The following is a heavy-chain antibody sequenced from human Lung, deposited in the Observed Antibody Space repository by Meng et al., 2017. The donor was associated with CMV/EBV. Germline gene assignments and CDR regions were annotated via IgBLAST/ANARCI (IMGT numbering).Heavy chain of an antibody. CDR3: ARTMGPAPFDY. CDR2: IYSGDSDT. CDR1: GYSSSSYW. J-gene: IGHJ4*02. V-gene: IGHV5-51*01. Sequence: XVSCKGSGYSSSSYWIGWVRQMPGKGLEWMGIIYSGDSDTTYSPSFQGQVTISADKSISTAYLQWSSLKASDTAMYYCARTMGPAPFDYWGQGTLVTVSS. D-gene: IGHD3-10*01.